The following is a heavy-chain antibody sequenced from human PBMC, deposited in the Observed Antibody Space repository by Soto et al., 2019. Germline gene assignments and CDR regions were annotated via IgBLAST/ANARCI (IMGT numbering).Heavy chain of an antibody. CDR2: ISAYNGNT. CDR1: GYTFTSYG. D-gene: IGHD2-2*02. Sequence: ASVKVSCKASGYTFTSYGISWVRQAPGQGLEWMGWISAYNGNTNYAQKLQGRVTMTTDTSTSTAYMELRSLRSDDTAVYYCARDQDIVVVPAAIGWFDPWGQGTLVTVSS. J-gene: IGHJ5*02. V-gene: IGHV1-18*01. CDR3: ARDQDIVVVPAAIGWFDP.